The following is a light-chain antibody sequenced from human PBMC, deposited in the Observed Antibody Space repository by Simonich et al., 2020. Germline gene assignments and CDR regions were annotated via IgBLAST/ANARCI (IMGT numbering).Light chain of an antibody. CDR2: DVS. CDR3: SSYTSSSSVV. J-gene: IGLJ2*01. Sequence: QSALTQPSSVSGSPGQSITISCTGTSSDVGGYNSVSLYHQNPGKAPKLLIYDVSNRPSGVSNRFSGSKAGNTASLTISGLQAEDEADYYCSSYTSSSSVVFGGGTKLTVL. CDR1: SSDVGGYNS. V-gene: IGLV2-14*03.